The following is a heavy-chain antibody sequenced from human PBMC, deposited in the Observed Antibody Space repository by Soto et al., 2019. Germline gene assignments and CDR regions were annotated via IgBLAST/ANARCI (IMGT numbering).Heavy chain of an antibody. J-gene: IGHJ4*02. CDR2: IKEDGSEK. D-gene: IGHD2-21*02. CDR3: ARDCSGGDCYY. V-gene: IGHV3-7*01. Sequence: VGSLRLSCAASGFTLSYYWMSWVRQAPGKGLEWVANIKEDGSEKYYVDPVKGRFTISRDNAKNSLYLQMNNLRVEDTAVYYCARDCSGGDCYYWGQGTVVTVSS. CDR1: GFTLSYYW.